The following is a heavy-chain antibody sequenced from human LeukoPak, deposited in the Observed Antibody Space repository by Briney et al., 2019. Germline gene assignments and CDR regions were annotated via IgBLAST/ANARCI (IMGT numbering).Heavy chain of an antibody. D-gene: IGHD5-18*01. CDR2: IYTSGST. V-gene: IGHV4-4*07. J-gene: IGHJ4*02. Sequence: SETLSLTCTVSGGSISSYYWSWIRQPAGKGLEWIGRIYTSGSTNYNPSLKSRVTMSVDTSKNQFSLKLSSVTAADTAVYYCARERGPVDTAMVFDYWGQGTLVTVSS. CDR3: ARERGPVDTAMVFDY. CDR1: GGSISSYY.